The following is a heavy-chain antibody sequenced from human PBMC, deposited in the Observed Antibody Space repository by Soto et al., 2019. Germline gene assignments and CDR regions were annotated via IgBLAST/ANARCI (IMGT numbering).Heavy chain of an antibody. D-gene: IGHD3-10*01. Sequence: GASVKVSCKASGYTFTSYYMHWVRQAPGQGLEWMGIINPSGGSTSYAQKFQGRVTMTRDTSTSTVYMELSSLRSEDTAVYYCARAIFGYYYGSRRTTWFDPWGQGTLVTVSS. CDR2: INPSGGST. CDR3: ARAIFGYYYGSRRTTWFDP. CDR1: GYTFTSYY. V-gene: IGHV1-46*03. J-gene: IGHJ5*02.